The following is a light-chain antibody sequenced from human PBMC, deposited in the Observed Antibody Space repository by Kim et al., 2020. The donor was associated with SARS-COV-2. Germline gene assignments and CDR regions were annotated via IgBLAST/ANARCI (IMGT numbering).Light chain of an antibody. V-gene: IGLV1-40*01. CDR3: QSTDTSLSASV. CDR1: SSNIGAGYD. Sequence: RVTISCGGSSSNIGAGYDVHWYQQFPGTAPRLVIYRNNSRPSGVPDRFSASKSGTSASLAIAGLQAEDEAEYYCQSTDTSLSASVFGGGTQLTVL. J-gene: IGLJ3*02. CDR2: RNN.